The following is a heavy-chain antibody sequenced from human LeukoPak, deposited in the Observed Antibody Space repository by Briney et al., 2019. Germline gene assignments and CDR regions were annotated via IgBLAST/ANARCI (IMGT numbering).Heavy chain of an antibody. V-gene: IGHV3-21*01. D-gene: IGHD4-11*01. CDR3: ARQDYSNYYYYYYMDV. J-gene: IGHJ6*03. CDR2: ITRSSIYI. CDR1: GFTFSSYS. Sequence: GGSLRLSCAASGFTFSSYSMNWVRQAPGKGLEWVSSITRSSIYIYYADSLKGRFTISRDNAKNSLYLQMNSLRAEDTAVYYCARQDYSNYYYYYYMDVWGKGTTVTVSS.